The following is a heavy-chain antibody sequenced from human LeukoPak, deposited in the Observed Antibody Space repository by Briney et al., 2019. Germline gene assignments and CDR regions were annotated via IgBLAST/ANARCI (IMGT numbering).Heavy chain of an antibody. D-gene: IGHD6-19*01. V-gene: IGHV3-30*18. Sequence: GRSLRLSCAASGLTFSSYGMHWVRQAPGKGLEWVAVISYDGSNKYYADSVKGRFTISRDNSKNTLYLQMNSLRPEDAAVYYCAKDVEYSSGWYEGGSFDYWGQGILVTVSS. J-gene: IGHJ4*02. CDR2: ISYDGSNK. CDR1: GLTFSSYG. CDR3: AKDVEYSSGWYEGGSFDY.